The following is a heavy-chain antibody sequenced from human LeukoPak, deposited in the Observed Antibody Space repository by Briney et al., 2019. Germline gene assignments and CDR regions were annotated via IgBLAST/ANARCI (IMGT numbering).Heavy chain of an antibody. CDR2: RNPNSSNT. J-gene: IGHJ6*02. CDR3: ARGPPRYYYGSGSFYGMDV. D-gene: IGHD3-10*01. Sequence: GASVKVSCKASGYTFTSYDINWVRQATGQGLEGMGWRNPNSSNTGYAQKSQGRVTMTRNAATSTAYLELSSLRSEDTAVYYCARGPPRYYYGSGSFYGMDVWGQGTTVTVSS. V-gene: IGHV1-8*01. CDR1: GYTFTSYD.